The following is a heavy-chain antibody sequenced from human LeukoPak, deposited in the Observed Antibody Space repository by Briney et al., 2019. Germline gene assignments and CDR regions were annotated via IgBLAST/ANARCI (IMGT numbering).Heavy chain of an antibody. CDR2: ISYDGSNK. CDR1: GFTFSSYA. D-gene: IGHD3-10*01. V-gene: IGHV3-30-3*01. CDR3: AKAYASGTYYIDY. Sequence: GGSLRLSCAASGFTFSSYAMHWVRQGPGKGLEWEAVISYDGSNKYYADSVKGRFTISRDNSKNTLYLQMNSLRAEDTALYYCAKAYASGTYYIDYWGQGTLVTVSS. J-gene: IGHJ4*02.